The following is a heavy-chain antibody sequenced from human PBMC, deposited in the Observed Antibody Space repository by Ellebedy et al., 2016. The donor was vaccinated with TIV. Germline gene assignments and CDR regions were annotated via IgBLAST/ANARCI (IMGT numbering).Heavy chain of an antibody. V-gene: IGHV4-39*02. Sequence: MPSETLSLTCTVSGGSISNSDYYWNWIRQPPGKGLEWIGSIYYSGSAYYNPSLKSRVTVSVDTSKNQFSLNLSSVTAADTAVYYCAGEVGARQINSWGQGTQVTVSS. CDR2: IYYSGSA. J-gene: IGHJ4*02. D-gene: IGHD1-26*01. CDR3: AGEVGARQINS. CDR1: GGSISNSDYY.